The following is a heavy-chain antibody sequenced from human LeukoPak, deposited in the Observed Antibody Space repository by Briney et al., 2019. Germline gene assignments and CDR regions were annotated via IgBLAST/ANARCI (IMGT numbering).Heavy chain of an antibody. CDR2: ISSSSYI. CDR3: AKDPDYDFWSGYYGGDY. Sequence: GGSLRLSCAASGFTFSSYNMDWVRQAPGKGLEWVSSISSSSYIFYADSVKGRFTISRDNANNSLSLQMNSLRAEDTAVYYCAKDPDYDFWSGYYGGDYWGQGTLVTVSS. J-gene: IGHJ4*02. D-gene: IGHD3-3*01. V-gene: IGHV3-21*01. CDR1: GFTFSSYN.